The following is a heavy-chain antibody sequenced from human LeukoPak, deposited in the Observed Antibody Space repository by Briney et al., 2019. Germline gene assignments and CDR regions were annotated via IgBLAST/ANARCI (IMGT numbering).Heavy chain of an antibody. CDR2: IYYSGST. J-gene: IGHJ3*02. CDR3: AGSTGGDAFHI. CDR1: GGSISSSSYY. Sequence: SETLSLTCTVSGGSISSSSYYWGWIRQPPGKGLEWIGSIYYSGSTNYNPSLKSRVTISVDTSKNQFSLKLSSVTAADTAVYYCAGSTGGDAFHIWGQGTMVTVSS. D-gene: IGHD4-17*01. V-gene: IGHV4-39*07.